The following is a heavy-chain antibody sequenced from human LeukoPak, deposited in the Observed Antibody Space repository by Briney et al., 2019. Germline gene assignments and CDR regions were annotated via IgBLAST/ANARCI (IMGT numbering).Heavy chain of an antibody. CDR2: INTDGTST. Sequence: PGGSLRLSCAASAFTFTNYWMHWVRQAPGKGLVWVSRINTDGTSTNYADSVKGRFTISRDNAKNTLYLQMNSLRAEDTALYYCASLDYFDSSDYGDYWGQGTLVTVSS. CDR3: ASLDYFDSSDYGDY. J-gene: IGHJ4*02. CDR1: AFTFTNYW. V-gene: IGHV3-74*01. D-gene: IGHD3-22*01.